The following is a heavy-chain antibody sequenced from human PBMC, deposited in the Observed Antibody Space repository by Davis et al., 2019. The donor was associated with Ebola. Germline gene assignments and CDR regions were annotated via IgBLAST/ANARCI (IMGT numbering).Heavy chain of an antibody. CDR1: GFTFSSYG. CDR3: ARDLGPAGIYYYYGMDV. Sequence: GGSLRLSCAASGFTFSSYGMHWVRQAPGKGLEWVAVIWYDGSNKYYADSVKGRFTISRDNSKNTLYLQMNSLRAEDTAVYYCARDLGPAGIYYYYGMDVWGQGTTVTVSS. CDR2: IWYDGSNK. J-gene: IGHJ6*02. V-gene: IGHV3-33*01. D-gene: IGHD3-10*01.